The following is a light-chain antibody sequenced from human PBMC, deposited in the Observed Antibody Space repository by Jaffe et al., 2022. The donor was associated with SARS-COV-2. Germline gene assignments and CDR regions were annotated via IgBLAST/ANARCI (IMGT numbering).Light chain of an antibody. V-gene: IGKV3-20*01. CDR3: QQYDSSPWT. Sequence: EIVLTQSPGTLSLSPGERATLSCRASQSVSSDSLSWYQQIPGQAPRLLIYGASRRATGTPDRFSGSASGTDFTLTISKLEPEDFAVYYCQQYDSSPWTFGQGTKVEI. CDR1: QSVSSDS. J-gene: IGKJ1*01. CDR2: GAS.